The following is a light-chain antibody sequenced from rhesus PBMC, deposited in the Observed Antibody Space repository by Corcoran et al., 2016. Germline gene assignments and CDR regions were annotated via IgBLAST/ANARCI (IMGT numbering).Light chain of an antibody. J-gene: IGKJ4*01. CDR2: EAS. CDR3: QHYYDIPLT. CDR1: QNIYSN. Sequence: DIQMTQSPSVLSASVGDRVTISCRASQNIYSNLAWYQQKPGKAPKLLIYEASSLETRIPSRFSGSGSGTDFTLTISSLQPEDSAGYYCQHYYDIPLTFGGGTKVEIK. V-gene: IGKV1-44*01.